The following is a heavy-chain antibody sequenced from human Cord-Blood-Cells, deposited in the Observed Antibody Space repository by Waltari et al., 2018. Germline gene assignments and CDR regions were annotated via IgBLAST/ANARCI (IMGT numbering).Heavy chain of an antibody. D-gene: IGHD2-2*01. CDR3: ARFSRDRDCSSTSCYWFDP. CDR1: GGSVSSGSYY. V-gene: IGHV4-61*01. CDR2: IYYSGST. Sequence: QVQLQESGPGLVKPSETLSLTCTVSGGSVSSGSYYWRWIRQPPGKGLEWIGYIYYSGSTNYNPSLKSRVTISVDTSKNQFSLKLSSVTAADTAVYYCARFSRDRDCSSTSCYWFDPWGQGTLVTVSS. J-gene: IGHJ5*02.